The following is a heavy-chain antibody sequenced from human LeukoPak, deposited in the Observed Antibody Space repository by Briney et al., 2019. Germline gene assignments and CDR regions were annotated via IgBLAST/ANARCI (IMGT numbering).Heavy chain of an antibody. CDR2: IYPGDSDT. CDR3: ARLMAARPDYFDY. Sequence: GESLKISCQVSGYSFTTYWISWVRQMPGKDLEWMGIIYPGDSDTRYSPSFQGQVTISADKSMSTAYLQWSSLQASDTAMYYCARLMAARPDYFDYWGQGTLVTVSS. V-gene: IGHV5-51*01. J-gene: IGHJ4*02. CDR1: GYSFTTYW. D-gene: IGHD6-6*01.